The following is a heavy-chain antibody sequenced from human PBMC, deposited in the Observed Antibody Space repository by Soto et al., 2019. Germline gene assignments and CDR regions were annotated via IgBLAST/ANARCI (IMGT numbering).Heavy chain of an antibody. CDR3: ARDGRDIVVVPAAIPKKYYYYGMDV. CDR1: GGTFSSYA. D-gene: IGHD2-2*02. V-gene: IGHV1-69*06. J-gene: IGHJ6*02. CDR2: IIPIFGTA. Sequence: SVKVSCKASGGTFSSYAISWVRQAPGQGLEWVGGIIPIFGTANYAQKFQGRVTITADKSTSTAYMELSSLRSEDTAVYYCARDGRDIVVVPAAIPKKYYYYGMDVWGQGTTVTVSS.